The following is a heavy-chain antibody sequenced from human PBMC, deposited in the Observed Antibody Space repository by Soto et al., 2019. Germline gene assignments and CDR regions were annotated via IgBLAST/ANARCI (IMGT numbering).Heavy chain of an antibody. V-gene: IGHV2-5*02. D-gene: IGHD6-19*01. CDR2: LYWDDDK. CDR1: GFSLNTNAVG. Sequence: QITLKESGPTLVKPTQTLTLTCTFSGFSLNTNAVGVAWIRQPPGKALEWLALLYWDDDKRYSPSLKSRLTITTDTSKNQVVLTMTNMDPEDTATYYCAHRRVRDSSGENFDSWGQGTLVTASS. J-gene: IGHJ4*02. CDR3: AHRRVRDSSGENFDS.